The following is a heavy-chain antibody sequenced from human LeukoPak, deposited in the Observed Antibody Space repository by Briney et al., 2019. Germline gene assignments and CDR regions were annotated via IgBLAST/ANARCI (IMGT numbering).Heavy chain of an antibody. V-gene: IGHV3-30*18. D-gene: IGHD6-13*01. CDR1: GFPFSSYG. CDR2: ISYDGANK. CDR3: AKDSSSSNYYYGLDV. J-gene: IGHJ6*02. Sequence: GGSLRLSCAASGFPFSSYGIHWVRLAPGKGLEWVAVISYDGANKYYADSVKGRFTISRDNSKNTLYLQMNSLRGDDTGMYFCAKDSSSSNYYYGLDVWGQGTTVTVSS.